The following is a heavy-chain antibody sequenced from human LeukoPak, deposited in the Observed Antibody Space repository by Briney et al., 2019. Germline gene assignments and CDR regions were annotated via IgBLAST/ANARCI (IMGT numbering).Heavy chain of an antibody. V-gene: IGHV4-59*11. CDR1: GGAITSHY. D-gene: IGHD2-15*01. J-gene: IGHJ6*03. Sequence: KPSETLSLTCTVSGGAITSHYWTWIRQSPVKGLEWIGDISNSGSISYNPSLKSRVTVSIDTSKNQFSLKLSSVTAADTAVYYCGRDALVGYFSYYYMDVWGKGTTVTVSS. CDR2: ISNSGSI. CDR3: GRDALVGYFSYYYMDV.